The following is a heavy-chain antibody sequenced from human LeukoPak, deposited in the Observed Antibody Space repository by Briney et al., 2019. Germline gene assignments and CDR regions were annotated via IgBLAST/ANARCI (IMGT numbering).Heavy chain of an antibody. CDR3: ARLARRNYYYYGMDV. J-gene: IGHJ6*02. CDR2: IYYSGST. Sequence: SETLSLTCTVSGGSISSYYWSWIRQPPGKGLEWIGYIYYSGSTNYNPSLKSRVTISVDTSKNQFSLKLSSVTAADTAVYYCARLARRNYYYYGMDVWGQGTTVTVSS. V-gene: IGHV4-59*08. CDR1: GGSISSYY. D-gene: IGHD6-25*01.